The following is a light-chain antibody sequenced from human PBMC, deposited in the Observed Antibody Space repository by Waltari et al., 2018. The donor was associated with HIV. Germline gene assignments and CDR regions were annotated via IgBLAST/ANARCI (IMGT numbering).Light chain of an antibody. CDR2: KDN. CDR3: AAWDDSLSGVV. J-gene: IGLJ2*01. Sequence: QPVLPQPPSASGTPGQRVTISCSGSSSNIGSDYVYWYQHLPGTAPKLLIYKDNQRPSGVPDRFSGSKSGTSASLAISGLRPEDEADYSCAAWDDSLSGVVFGGGTKLTVL. V-gene: IGLV1-47*01. CDR1: SSNIGSDY.